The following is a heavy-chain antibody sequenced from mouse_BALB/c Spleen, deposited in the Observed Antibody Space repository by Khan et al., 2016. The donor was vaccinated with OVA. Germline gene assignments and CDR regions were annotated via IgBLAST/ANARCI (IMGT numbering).Heavy chain of an antibody. CDR1: GFTFSSYS. D-gene: IGHD4-1*01. CDR3: ARHLTGSFAY. V-gene: IGHV5-6*01. J-gene: IGHJ3*01. Sequence: EVMLVESGGDLVKPGGSLKLSCAASGFTFSSYSMSWVRQTPDKRLEWVATISSGGDYTYYPDNVKGRFTISRDNAKNTLYLQMSSLKSEDTAMYYCARHLTGSFAYWGQGTLVTVSA. CDR2: ISSGGDYT.